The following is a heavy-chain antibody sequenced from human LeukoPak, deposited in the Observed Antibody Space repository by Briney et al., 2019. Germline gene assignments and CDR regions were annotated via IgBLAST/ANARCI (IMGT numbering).Heavy chain of an antibody. CDR1: GYSISSGYY. CDR3: ARGSGWELQAFDAFDI. Sequence: LSLTCTVSGYSISSGYYWGWIRQPPGKGLEWVSYISSSGSTIYYADSVKGRFTISRDNAKNSLYLQMNSLRAEDTAVYYCARGSGWELQAFDAFDIWGQGTMVTVSS. D-gene: IGHD1-26*01. V-gene: IGHV3-11*04. CDR2: ISSSGSTI. J-gene: IGHJ3*02.